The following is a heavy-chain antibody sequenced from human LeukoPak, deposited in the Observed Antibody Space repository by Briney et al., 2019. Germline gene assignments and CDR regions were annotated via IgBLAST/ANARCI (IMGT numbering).Heavy chain of an antibody. CDR1: GFTFSSYA. V-gene: IGHV3-30*04. J-gene: IGHJ4*02. D-gene: IGHD2-15*01. CDR2: ISYDGSSK. CDR3: ARGGSYAYDF. Sequence: GGSLRLSCAASGFTFSSYAVHWVRQAPGKGLEWVAVISYDGSSKYADSVKGRFTVSRDNSKNSLYLQMNSLRAEDTAVYYCARGGSYAYDFWGQGTLVTVSS.